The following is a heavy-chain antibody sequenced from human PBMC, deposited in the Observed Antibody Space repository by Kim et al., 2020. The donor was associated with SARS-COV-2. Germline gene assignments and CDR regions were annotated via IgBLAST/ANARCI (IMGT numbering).Heavy chain of an antibody. V-gene: IGHV1-69*10. Sequence: SVKVSCKASGGTFSSYAISWVRQAPGQGLEWMGWIISILGIANYAQKFQGRVTITADKSTSTAYMELSSLRPEDTAVYYCARVLAQYCYGSGSYFWGQGTLVTVSS. D-gene: IGHD3-10*01. J-gene: IGHJ4*02. CDR1: GGTFSSYA. CDR2: IISILGIA. CDR3: ARVLAQYCYGSGSYF.